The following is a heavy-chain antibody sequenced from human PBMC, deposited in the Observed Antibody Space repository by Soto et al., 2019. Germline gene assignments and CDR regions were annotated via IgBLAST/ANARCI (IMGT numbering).Heavy chain of an antibody. J-gene: IGHJ6*02. D-gene: IGHD6-13*01. Sequence: GGSLRLSCAASGFTFSSYAMSWVRQAPGKGLEWVSAISGSGGSTYYAGSVKGRFTISRDNSKNTLYLQMNSLRAEDTAVYYCAKDRWGQQLVLYYYYGMDVWGQGTTVTVSS. CDR1: GFTFSSYA. CDR2: ISGSGGST. CDR3: AKDRWGQQLVLYYYYGMDV. V-gene: IGHV3-23*01.